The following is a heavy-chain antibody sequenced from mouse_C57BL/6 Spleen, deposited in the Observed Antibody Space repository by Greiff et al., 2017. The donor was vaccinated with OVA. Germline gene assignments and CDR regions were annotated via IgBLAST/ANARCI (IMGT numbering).Heavy chain of an antibody. CDR2: ISYDGSN. CDR1: GYSITSGYY. CDR3: ARGEYEGFAY. V-gene: IGHV3-6*01. J-gene: IGHJ3*01. Sequence: VQLKESGPGLVKPSQSLSLTCSVTGYSITSGYYWNWIRQFPGNKLEWMGYISYDGSNNYNPSLKNRISITRDTSKNQFFLKLNSVTTEDTATYYCARGEYEGFAYWGQGTLVTVSA. D-gene: IGHD2-10*02.